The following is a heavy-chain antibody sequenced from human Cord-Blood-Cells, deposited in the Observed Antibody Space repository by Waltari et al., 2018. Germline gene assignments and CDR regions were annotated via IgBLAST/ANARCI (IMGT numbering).Heavy chain of an antibody. V-gene: IGHV3-15*01. CDR3: TTGSNLSDAFDI. Sequence: EVQLVESGGGLVKPGGSLRLSCAASGFTFSNAWMSWVRQAPGKGLEWVGRIKSKTDGGTTDYAAPVKGRFTISRDDSKNTLYLQMNSLKTEDTAVYYCTTGSNLSDAFDIWGQGTMVTVSS. J-gene: IGHJ3*02. CDR2: IKSKTDGGTT. CDR1: GFTFSNAW. D-gene: IGHD7-27*01.